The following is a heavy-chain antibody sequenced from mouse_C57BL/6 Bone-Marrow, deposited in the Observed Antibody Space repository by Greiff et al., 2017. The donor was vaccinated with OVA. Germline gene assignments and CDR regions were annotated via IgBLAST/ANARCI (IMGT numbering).Heavy chain of an antibody. CDR3: ARLNPYYFDY. Sequence: EVQVVESGGGLVQPGGSLKLSCAASGFTFSDYYMYWVRQTPEKRLEWVAYISNGGGSTYYPDTVKGRFTISRDNAKNTLYLQMSRLKSEDTAMYYSARLNPYYFDYWGQGTTLTVSS. J-gene: IGHJ2*01. CDR1: GFTFSDYY. D-gene: IGHD6-1*01. V-gene: IGHV5-12*01. CDR2: ISNGGGST.